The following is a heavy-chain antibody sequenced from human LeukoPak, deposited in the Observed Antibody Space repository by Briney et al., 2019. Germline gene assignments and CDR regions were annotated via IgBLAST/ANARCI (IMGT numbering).Heavy chain of an antibody. J-gene: IGHJ6*02. V-gene: IGHV4-59*01. Sequence: SETLSLTCTVSGGSISSYYWSWIRQPPGKGLEWIGYIHYSGITSYNPSLKSRVTISVDTSKKQFSLKLRSVTAADTAVYYCAREGTLGRGPSIYYYYGMDVWGQGTTVTVSS. CDR3: AREGTLGRGPSIYYYYGMDV. D-gene: IGHD3-10*01. CDR1: GGSISSYY. CDR2: IHYSGIT.